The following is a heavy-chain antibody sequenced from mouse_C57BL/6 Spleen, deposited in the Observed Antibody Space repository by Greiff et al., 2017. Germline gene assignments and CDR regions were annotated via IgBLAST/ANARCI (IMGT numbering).Heavy chain of an antibody. V-gene: IGHV5-4*01. J-gene: IGHJ1*03. D-gene: IGHD1-1*01. CDR2: ISDGGSYT. CDR3: ARDNCGSSPGYVEV. CDR1: GFTFSSYA. Sequence: EVNLVESGGGLVKPGGSLKLSCAASGFTFSSYAMSWVRQTPEKRLEWVATISDGGSYTYYPDNVKGRFTISRDNAKNNLYLQMSHLKSEDTAMYYCARDNCGSSPGYVEVWGTGTTVTVSS.